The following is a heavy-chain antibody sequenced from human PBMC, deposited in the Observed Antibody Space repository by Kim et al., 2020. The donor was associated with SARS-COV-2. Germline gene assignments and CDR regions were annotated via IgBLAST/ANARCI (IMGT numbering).Heavy chain of an antibody. Sequence: GGSLRLSCTASGFTFTTYTMYWVRQAPGKGLELVALISYDGNNKFYADSVKGRFTISRDNSKNTLYLQMNSLRPDDTALYYCARDRASSVGYFDYWGQGTLVTVSS. CDR1: GFTFTTYT. CDR3: ARDRASSVGYFDY. J-gene: IGHJ4*02. CDR2: ISYDGNNK. V-gene: IGHV3-30-3*01. D-gene: IGHD3-10*01.